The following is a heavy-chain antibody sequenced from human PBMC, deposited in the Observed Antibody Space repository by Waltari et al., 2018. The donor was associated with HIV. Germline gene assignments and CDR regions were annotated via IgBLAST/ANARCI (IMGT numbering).Heavy chain of an antibody. CDR2: ISHTANS. V-gene: IGHV4-34*01. D-gene: IGHD1-26*01. J-gene: IGHJ5*02. CDR3: VGRLYSGSYLAES. Sequence: QVQLQQWGTVLLKPSETLSLTCAVHGGASFTDSYWSWIRQSPGKGLEWIGEISHTANSNYNPSLKTRITISKDTSKNQFSLRLTSVTAADTAVYYCVGRLYSGSYLAESWGQGNLVTVST. CDR1: GGASFTDSY.